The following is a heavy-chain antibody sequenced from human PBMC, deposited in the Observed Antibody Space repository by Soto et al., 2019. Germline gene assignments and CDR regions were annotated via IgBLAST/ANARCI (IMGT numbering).Heavy chain of an antibody. V-gene: IGHV3-30-3*01. CDR3: ARPPGYSYGPFDY. Sequence: TGGSLRLSCAASGFTFSSYAMHWVRQAPGKGLEWVAVISYDGSNKYYADSVKGRFTISRDNSKNTLYLQMNSLRAEDTAVYYCARPPGYSYGPFDYWGQGTLVTVSS. CDR1: GFTFSSYA. J-gene: IGHJ4*02. CDR2: ISYDGSNK. D-gene: IGHD5-18*01.